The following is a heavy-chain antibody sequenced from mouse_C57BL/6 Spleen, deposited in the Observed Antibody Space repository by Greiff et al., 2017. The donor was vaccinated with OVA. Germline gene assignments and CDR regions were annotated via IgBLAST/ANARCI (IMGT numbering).Heavy chain of an antibody. CDR2: INPNNGGT. CDR3: ARSGWDGAMDY. CDR1: GYTFTDYN. Sequence: VQLQQSGPELVKPGASVKIPCKVSGYTFTDYNMDWVKQSHGKSLEWIGDINPNNGGTIYNQKFKGKATLTVDKSSSTAYMELRSLTSEDTAVYYCARSGWDGAMDYWGQGTSVTVSS. V-gene: IGHV1-18*01. D-gene: IGHD4-1*01. J-gene: IGHJ4*01.